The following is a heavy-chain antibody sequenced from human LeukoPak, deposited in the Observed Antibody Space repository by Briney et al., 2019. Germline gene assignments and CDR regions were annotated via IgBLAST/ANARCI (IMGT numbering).Heavy chain of an antibody. CDR2: ISSSGSTI. CDR3: ARELGYSSGWTGLVPGYYGMDV. J-gene: IGHJ6*04. Sequence: QPGRSLRLSCAASGFTFSSYEMNWVRQAPGKGLEWVSYISSSGSTIYYADSVKGRFTISRDNAKNSLYLQMNSLRAEDTAVYYCARELGYSSGWTGLVPGYYGMDVWGKGTTVTVSS. V-gene: IGHV3-48*03. CDR1: GFTFSSYE. D-gene: IGHD6-19*01.